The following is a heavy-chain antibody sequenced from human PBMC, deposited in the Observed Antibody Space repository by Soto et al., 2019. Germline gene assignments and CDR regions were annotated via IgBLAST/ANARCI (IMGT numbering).Heavy chain of an antibody. J-gene: IGHJ6*03. CDR1: GYTLTELS. D-gene: IGHD4-17*01. CDR2: FDPEDGET. V-gene: IGHV1-24*01. Sequence: ASVKVSCKVSGYTLTELSMHWVRQAPGKGLEWMGGFDPEDGETIYAQKFQGRVTMTEDTSTDTAYMELSSLRSEDTAVYYCATGIPDYGDYVGVSYYYYYMDVWGKGTTVTVSS. CDR3: ATGIPDYGDYVGVSYYYYYMDV.